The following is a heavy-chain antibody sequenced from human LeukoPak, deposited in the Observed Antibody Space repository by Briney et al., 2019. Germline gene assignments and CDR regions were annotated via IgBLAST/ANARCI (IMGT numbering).Heavy chain of an antibody. CDR3: AKDRGEVYYGSGSYFDF. D-gene: IGHD3-10*01. V-gene: IGHV3-23*01. CDR1: GFTFSNYA. J-gene: IGHJ4*02. CDR2: ISAGGST. Sequence: GGSLRLSCVASGFTFSNYAISWVRQAPGKGLEWVSVISAGGSTYYADSVKGRVTFSRDNSKDTVNLQMNSLRVEDTAIYYCAKDRGEVYYGSGSYFDFWGQGILVTVSS.